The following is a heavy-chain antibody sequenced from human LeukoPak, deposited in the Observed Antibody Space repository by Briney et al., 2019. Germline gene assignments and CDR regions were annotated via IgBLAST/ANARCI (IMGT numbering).Heavy chain of an antibody. CDR2: IIPIFGTA. CDR1: GGTFSSYA. Sequence: GSSVKVSCKASGGTFSSYAISWVRQAPGQGLEWMGGIIPIFGTANYAQKFQGRVTITTDESTSTAYMELSSLRSEDTAVYYCVRDQGFLKDHDAFDIWGQGTMVTVSS. J-gene: IGHJ3*02. CDR3: VRDQGFLKDHDAFDI. D-gene: IGHD3-3*01. V-gene: IGHV1-69*05.